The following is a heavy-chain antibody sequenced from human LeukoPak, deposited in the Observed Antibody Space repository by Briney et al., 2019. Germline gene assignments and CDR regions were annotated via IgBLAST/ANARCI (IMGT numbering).Heavy chain of an antibody. D-gene: IGHD3-22*01. J-gene: IGHJ4*02. V-gene: IGHV4-34*01. CDR1: GGSFSGYY. CDR3: ARGLRKSPSSLYYYDSSGYEPNYYFDY. Sequence: PSETLSLTCAVYGGSFSGYYWSWIRQPPGKGLEWIGEINHSGSTNYNPSLKSRVTISVDTSKNQFSLKLSSVTAADTAVYYCARGLRKSPSSLYYYDSSGYEPNYYFDYWGQGTLVTVSS. CDR2: INHSGST.